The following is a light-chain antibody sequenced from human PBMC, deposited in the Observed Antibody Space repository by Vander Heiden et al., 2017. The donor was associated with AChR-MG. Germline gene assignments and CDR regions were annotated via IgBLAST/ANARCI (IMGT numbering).Light chain of an antibody. V-gene: IGLV3-25*03. Sequence: SYELPQPPSVSVPPGQPARITCSGAALARPFASRSRQKAGRAHVLMIYKDTERPSRIPDRFSGSKSETTVTLTMSGVQEEDEADYYCQSADSSGKVIFGGGTKLTVL. J-gene: IGLJ2*01. CDR1: ALARPF. CDR3: QSADSSGKVI. CDR2: KDT.